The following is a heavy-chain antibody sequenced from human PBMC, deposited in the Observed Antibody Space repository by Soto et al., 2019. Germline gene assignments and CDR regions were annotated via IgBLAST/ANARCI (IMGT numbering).Heavy chain of an antibody. V-gene: IGHV4-59*01. Sequence: SETLSLTCTVSGGSISIYYWSWIRQPPGKGLEWIGYIYYSGSTNYNPSLKSRVTISVDTSKNQFSLKLSSVTAADTAVYYCARDGSIAVRGRDWFDPWGQGTLFTVSS. D-gene: IGHD6-6*01. CDR2: IYYSGST. J-gene: IGHJ5*02. CDR3: ARDGSIAVRGRDWFDP. CDR1: GGSISIYY.